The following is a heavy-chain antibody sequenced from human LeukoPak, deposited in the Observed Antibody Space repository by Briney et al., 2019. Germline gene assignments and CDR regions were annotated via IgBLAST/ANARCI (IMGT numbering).Heavy chain of an antibody. CDR1: GGTFSSYA. V-gene: IGHV1-69*01. Sequence: SVKVSCKASGGTFSSYAISWVRQAPGQGLEWMGGIIPIFGTVNYAQKFQGRVTITADESTSTAYMELSSLRSEDTAVYYCARRSGYGDYQFDYWGQGTLVTVSS. CDR3: ARRSGYGDYQFDY. CDR2: IIPIFGTV. J-gene: IGHJ4*02. D-gene: IGHD4-17*01.